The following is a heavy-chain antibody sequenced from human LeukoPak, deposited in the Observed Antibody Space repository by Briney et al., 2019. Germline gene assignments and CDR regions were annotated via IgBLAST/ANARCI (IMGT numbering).Heavy chain of an antibody. CDR1: GFTFSSYA. CDR2: SGSGSST. CDR3: AKDPWGIGPAFEI. Sequence: GGSLRLSCAASGFTFSSYAMSWVRQAPGKGLEWVSASGSGSSTYYAGSVKGRFTISRDNSKSTLYLQMNSLRADDTAVYYCAKDPWGIGPAFEIWGQGTMVTVSS. D-gene: IGHD3-16*01. V-gene: IGHV3-23*01. J-gene: IGHJ3*02.